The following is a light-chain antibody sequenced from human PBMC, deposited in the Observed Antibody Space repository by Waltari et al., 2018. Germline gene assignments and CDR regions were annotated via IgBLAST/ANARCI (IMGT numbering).Light chain of an antibody. CDR1: QSSSIY. J-gene: IGKJ2*01. CDR2: SAF. Sequence: DIQMTQSPSSLSASAGDRLTNTCRASQSSSIYLNWYQQKPVQAPKVLIYSAFSLQSGVPSRFSGSESGTDFTLTISSLQPEDFATDYCQQSQTLPYTFGQGAKLEIK. CDR3: QQSQTLPYT. V-gene: IGKV1-39*01.